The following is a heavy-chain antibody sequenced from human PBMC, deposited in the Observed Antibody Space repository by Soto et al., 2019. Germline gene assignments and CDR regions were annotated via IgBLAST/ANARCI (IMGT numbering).Heavy chain of an antibody. CDR3: ARRRVVPAAIPDWYFDL. CDR2: INPNSGGT. D-gene: IGHD2-2*01. J-gene: IGHJ2*01. Sequence: QVQLVQSGAEVKKPGASVKVSCKASGYTFTGYYMHWVRQAPGQGLEWMGWINPNSGGTNYAQKFQGRVTMTRDTSISTAYMELSRLRSDDTAVYYCARRRVVPAAIPDWYFDLWGRGTLVTVSS. V-gene: IGHV1-2*02. CDR1: GYTFTGYY.